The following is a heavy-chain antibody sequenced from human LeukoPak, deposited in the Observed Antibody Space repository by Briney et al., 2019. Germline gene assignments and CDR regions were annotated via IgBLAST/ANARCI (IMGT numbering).Heavy chain of an antibody. CDR3: AKDRGGPGDHIIDY. CDR2: ISYDGSNK. Sequence: GRSLRLSCAASGFTFSSYGMHWVRQAPGKGLEWVAVISYDGSNKYYADSVKGRFTISRDNSKNTLYLQMNSLRAEDTAVYYCAKDRGGPGDHIIDYWGQGTLVTVSS. D-gene: IGHD4-17*01. CDR1: GFTFSSYG. V-gene: IGHV3-30*18. J-gene: IGHJ4*02.